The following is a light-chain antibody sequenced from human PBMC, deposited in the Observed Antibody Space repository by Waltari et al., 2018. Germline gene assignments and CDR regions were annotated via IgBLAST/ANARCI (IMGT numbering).Light chain of an antibody. V-gene: IGKV3-20*01. J-gene: IGKJ4*01. CDR2: GAS. Sequence: EIVLTQSPATLPLSPGEGATLPYRASQSVSSTYFAWYQQKPGQAPRLLIYGASSRATGIPDRFSGSGSGTDFTLTINRLEPEDFAMYYCQQYGSSPLTFGGGTKVEIK. CDR3: QQYGSSPLT. CDR1: QSVSSTY.